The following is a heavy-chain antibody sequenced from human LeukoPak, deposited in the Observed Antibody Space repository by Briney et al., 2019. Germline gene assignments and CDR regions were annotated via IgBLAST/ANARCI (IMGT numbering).Heavy chain of an antibody. D-gene: IGHD6-6*01. CDR1: GYTFTGYY. CDR2: INPNSGGT. Sequence: ASVKVSCKASGYTFTGYYMHWVRQAPGQGLEWMGWINPNSGGTNYAQKFQGRVTMTRDTSISTAYMELSRLRSDDTAVYYCAREDSSSPAFAYWGQGTLVTVSS. CDR3: AREDSSSPAFAY. J-gene: IGHJ4*02. V-gene: IGHV1-2*02.